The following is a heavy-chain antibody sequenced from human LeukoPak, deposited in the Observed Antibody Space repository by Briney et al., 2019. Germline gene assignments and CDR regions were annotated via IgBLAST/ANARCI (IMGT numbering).Heavy chain of an antibody. CDR2: INHSGST. V-gene: IGHV4-34*01. CDR3: ARGRIAARRVNYFDY. D-gene: IGHD6-6*01. J-gene: IGHJ4*02. Sequence: SETLSLTCAVSGGSFSGYYWSWIRQPPGKGLEWIGEINHSGSTNYNPSLKSRVTISVDTSKNQFSLKLSSVTAADTAVYYCARGRIAARRVNYFDYWGQGTLVTVSS. CDR1: GGSFSGYY.